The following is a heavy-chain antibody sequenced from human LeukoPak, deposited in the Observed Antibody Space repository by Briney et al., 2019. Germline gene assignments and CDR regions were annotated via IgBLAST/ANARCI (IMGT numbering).Heavy chain of an antibody. CDR3: ARDWGVSARPGYMDV. V-gene: IGHV4-4*07. CDR2: MSNSGSN. Sequence: SKTLSLTCTVSGGSISSYYWSWLRQPAGKGLEWIGRMSNSGSNNYNPSLKSRVTISVDTSKNQFSLRLSSVTAADTAVYYCARDWGVSARPGYMDVWGKGTTVTVSS. J-gene: IGHJ6*03. D-gene: IGHD6-6*01. CDR1: GGSISSYY.